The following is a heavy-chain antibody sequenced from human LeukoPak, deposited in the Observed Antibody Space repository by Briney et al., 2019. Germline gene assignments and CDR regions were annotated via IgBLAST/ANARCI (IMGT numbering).Heavy chain of an antibody. D-gene: IGHD3-22*01. CDR2: ISYDGSNK. V-gene: IGHV3-30*04. Sequence: GGSLRLSCAASGFTFSSYAMHWVREAPGKGLEWVAVISYDGSNKYYADSVKGRFTISRDNSKNTLYLQMNSLRAEDTAVYYCARALYYYDSSGYNYYYYYYMDVWGKGTTVTVSS. J-gene: IGHJ6*03. CDR1: GFTFSSYA. CDR3: ARALYYYDSSGYNYYYYYYMDV.